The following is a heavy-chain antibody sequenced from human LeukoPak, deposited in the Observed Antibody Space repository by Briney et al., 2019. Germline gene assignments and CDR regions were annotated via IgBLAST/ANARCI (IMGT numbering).Heavy chain of an antibody. J-gene: IGHJ4*02. D-gene: IGHD1-1*01. CDR2: KWYDGSNK. CDR3: ARESGRDFDY. V-gene: IGHV3-33*01. Sequence: GESLRLSCAASGFTFSNYGMHWVRQAPGKGLEWVAAKWYDGSNKYYGDSVKGRFTISRDNSKNTLYLQMNSLRAEDTAVYYCARESGRDFDYWSQGTLVTVSS. CDR1: GFTFSNYG.